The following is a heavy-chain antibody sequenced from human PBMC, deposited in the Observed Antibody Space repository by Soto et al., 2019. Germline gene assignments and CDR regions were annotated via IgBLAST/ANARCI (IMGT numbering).Heavy chain of an antibody. D-gene: IGHD2-2*01. Sequence: GGSLRLFCTASGFIFSSCTINWVRQAPGKGLEWVSSISGSGSYIYIADSMKGRITISRDNAQNSVHLQMNSLRVEDTAVYYCARAGLEPANAFDVWGQGTKVTVSS. V-gene: IGHV3-21*06. J-gene: IGHJ3*01. CDR3: ARAGLEPANAFDV. CDR1: GFIFSSCT. CDR2: ISGSGSYI.